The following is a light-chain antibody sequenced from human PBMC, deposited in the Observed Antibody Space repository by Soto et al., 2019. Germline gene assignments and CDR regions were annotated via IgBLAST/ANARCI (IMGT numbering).Light chain of an antibody. V-gene: IGKV1-5*03. CDR1: QSFSTW. Sequence: DIQMTQFPSSLSASVGERVTITCRASQSFSTWLAWYQHKPGKAPKLLIYKASTLESGVPSRFSGSGSGTEFTLTISSLQPDDSATYYCQQYNSPPWTFGQGTRVEIK. CDR3: QQYNSPPWT. J-gene: IGKJ1*01. CDR2: KAS.